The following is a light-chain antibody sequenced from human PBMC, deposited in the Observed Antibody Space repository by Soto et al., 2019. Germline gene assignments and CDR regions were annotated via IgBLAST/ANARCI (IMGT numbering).Light chain of an antibody. Sequence: ALTQPASVSGSPGQSITISCTGTSSDVGDYNYVSWYQHQPGKVPKLMIYEVSNRPSGVSNRFSGSKSGNTASLTISGLQAEDEADYYCSSYTSSSTPYVFGTGTKVTVL. CDR2: EVS. CDR1: SSDVGDYNY. J-gene: IGLJ1*01. CDR3: SSYTSSSTPYV. V-gene: IGLV2-14*01.